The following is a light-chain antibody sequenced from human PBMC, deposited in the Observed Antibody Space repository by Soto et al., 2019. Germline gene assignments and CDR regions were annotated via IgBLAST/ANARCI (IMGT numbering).Light chain of an antibody. CDR1: DTHRSFA. CDR3: QTWNTDVSWV. J-gene: IGLJ3*02. CDR2: LNTDGSH. V-gene: IGLV4-69*01. Sequence: QSVLTQSPSASASLGASVTLTCTLSDTHRSFAIAWHQRQPEKGPRFLMRLNTDGSHIRGDGIPGRFSGSSSGAERYLTISSLQSDDEADYYCQTWNTDVSWVFGGGTKLTVL.